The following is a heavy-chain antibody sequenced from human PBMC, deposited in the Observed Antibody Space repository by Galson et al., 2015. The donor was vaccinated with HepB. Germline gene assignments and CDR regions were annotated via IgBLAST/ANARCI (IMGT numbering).Heavy chain of an antibody. CDR3: ARDSGYEYYYYYGMDV. CDR2: ISYDGSNK. CDR1: GFTFSSYA. V-gene: IGHV3-30*04. D-gene: IGHD5-12*01. Sequence: SLRLSCAASGFTFSSYAMHWVRQAPGKGLEWVAVISYDGSNKYYADSVKGRFTISRDNSKNTLYLQMNSLRAEDTAVYYCARDSGYEYYYYYGMDVWGQGTTVTVSS. J-gene: IGHJ6*02.